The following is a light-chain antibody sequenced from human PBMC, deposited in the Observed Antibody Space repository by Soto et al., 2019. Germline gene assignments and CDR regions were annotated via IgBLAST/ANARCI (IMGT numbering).Light chain of an antibody. CDR3: QQYNSYPVG. Sequence: DIQMTQSPSTLSASVGDRVTITCRASQSISSWLAWYQQKPGKAPKLLIYKASSLESGDPSRFSGSGSGTEFTLTISSLQPDDFATYYCQQYNSYPVGFGQGTKVEIK. CDR2: KAS. V-gene: IGKV1-5*03. J-gene: IGKJ1*01. CDR1: QSISSW.